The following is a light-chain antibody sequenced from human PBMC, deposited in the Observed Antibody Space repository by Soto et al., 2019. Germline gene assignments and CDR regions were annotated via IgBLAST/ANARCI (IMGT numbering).Light chain of an antibody. CDR3: QQSYSTLPG. V-gene: IGKV3D-7*01. CDR2: GAP. J-gene: IGKJ5*01. Sequence: TRCQRALSLSAGERAKIYCRASQSVSSSYLAWYQQKPGQAPRLLIYGAPTRATGIPARFNGSGSGTEFTLTISGLQSEDFAPYYCQQSYSTLPGFGQGTRLEI. CDR1: QSVSSSY.